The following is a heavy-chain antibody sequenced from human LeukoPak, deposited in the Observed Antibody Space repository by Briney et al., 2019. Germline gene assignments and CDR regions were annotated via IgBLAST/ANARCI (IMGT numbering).Heavy chain of an antibody. CDR1: GYSISSGYY. J-gene: IGHJ4*02. Sequence: SETLSLTCTVSGYSISSGYYWGWIRQPPGKGLEFIGSIYHSGGTYYNPSLKSRVTISVETSKNQFALKLSSVTAAETAVYYCARVGGGLTIDYWGQGTLVIVSS. D-gene: IGHD1/OR15-1a*01. CDR3: ARVGGGLTIDY. CDR2: IYHSGGT. V-gene: IGHV4-38-2*02.